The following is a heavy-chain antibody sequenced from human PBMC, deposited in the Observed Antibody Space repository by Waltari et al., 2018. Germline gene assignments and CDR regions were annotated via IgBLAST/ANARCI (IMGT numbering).Heavy chain of an antibody. Sequence: QLQLQESGPGLVKPSETLSLTCTVSGGSISSSSYYWGWIRQPPGRGLEWIGGIYYSGSTYYNPSRKSRVTIAVDTSKNQFSLKLSSVTAADTAVYYCARHGHYYDSSGYLKWFDPWGQGTLVTVSS. CDR3: ARHGHYYDSSGYLKWFDP. J-gene: IGHJ5*02. CDR2: IYYSGST. CDR1: GGSISSSSYY. V-gene: IGHV4-39*07. D-gene: IGHD3-22*01.